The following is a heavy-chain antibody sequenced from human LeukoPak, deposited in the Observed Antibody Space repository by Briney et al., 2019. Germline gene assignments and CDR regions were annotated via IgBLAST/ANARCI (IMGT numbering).Heavy chain of an antibody. J-gene: IGHJ4*02. V-gene: IGHV1-8*01. Sequence: GASVKVSCKASGYTFTSYDINWVRQATGQGLEWMGWMNPNSGNTGYAQKFQGRVSMTSNTSISTAYMELSSLRSEDTAVYYCARGFRKEQELLRAFDDWGQGTLVTVSS. CDR2: MNPNSGNT. CDR3: ARGFRKEQELLRAFDD. CDR1: GYTFTSYD. D-gene: IGHD6-13*01.